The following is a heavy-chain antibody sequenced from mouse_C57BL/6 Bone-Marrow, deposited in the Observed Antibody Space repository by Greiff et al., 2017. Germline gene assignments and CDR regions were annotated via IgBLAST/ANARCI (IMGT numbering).Heavy chain of an antibody. V-gene: IGHV1-4*01. Sequence: QVQLKQSGAELARPGASVKMSCKASGYTFTSYTMHWVKQRPGQGLEWIGYINPSSGYTKYNQKFKDKAPLTADKSSSTAYMQLSSLTSEDSAVYYCARGPYYAMDYWGQGTSVTVSS. J-gene: IGHJ4*01. CDR1: GYTFTSYT. CDR3: ARGPYYAMDY. CDR2: INPSSGYT.